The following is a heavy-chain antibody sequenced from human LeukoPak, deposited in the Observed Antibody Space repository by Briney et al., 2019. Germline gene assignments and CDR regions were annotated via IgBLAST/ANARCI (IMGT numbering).Heavy chain of an antibody. Sequence: SETLSLTCTVSGGSISSYYWSWIRQPPGKGLEWIGYIYYSGSTNYNPSLKSRVTISVDTSKNQFSLKLSSVSAADTAVYYCARAGDYYGSGRAYYYYYGMDVWGQGTTVTVSS. CDR1: GGSISSYY. CDR2: IYYSGST. CDR3: ARAGDYYGSGRAYYYYYGMDV. V-gene: IGHV4-59*01. J-gene: IGHJ6*02. D-gene: IGHD3-10*01.